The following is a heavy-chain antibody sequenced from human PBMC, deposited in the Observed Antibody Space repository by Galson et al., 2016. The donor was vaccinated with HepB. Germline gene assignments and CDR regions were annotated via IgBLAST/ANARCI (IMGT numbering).Heavy chain of an antibody. D-gene: IGHD1-1*01. J-gene: IGHJ4*02. CDR1: GFTFSSYS. CDR2: ISSSSTYI. CDR3: ARLVENWNEAGRFDS. Sequence: SLRLSCAASGFTFSSYSMNWVRQAPGQGLEWVSFISSSSTYIYYADSVRGRFTISRDNAKNSLYLQMNSLRAEDTAVYYCARLVENWNEAGRFDSWGQGTLVTVSP. V-gene: IGHV3-21*01.